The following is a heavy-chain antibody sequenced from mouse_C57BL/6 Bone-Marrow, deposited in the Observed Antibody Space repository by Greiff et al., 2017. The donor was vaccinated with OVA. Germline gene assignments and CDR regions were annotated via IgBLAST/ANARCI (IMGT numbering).Heavy chain of an antibody. Sequence: VQLQQSGAELVRPGASVTLSCTASGFNITDYYMHWVKQRPEQGLEWIGRIDPEDGGTEYAPKFQGQATMTGDTSSNTAYLQLSSLTSEDTAVYYDTAWDQLITTVRYFDYWGQGTTLTVSA. D-gene: IGHD1-1*01. CDR1: GFNITDYY. CDR3: TAWDQLITTVRYFDY. J-gene: IGHJ2*01. V-gene: IGHV14-1*01. CDR2: IDPEDGGT.